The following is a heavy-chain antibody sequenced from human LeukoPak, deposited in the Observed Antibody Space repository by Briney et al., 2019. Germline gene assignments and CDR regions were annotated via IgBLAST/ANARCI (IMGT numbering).Heavy chain of an antibody. V-gene: IGHV3-48*01. J-gene: IGHJ1*01. CDR3: ARDPRGEYCTNGVCSKTTPQIFQH. Sequence: GGSLRLSCAASGFTFSSYSMNWVRQAPGKGLEWVSYISSSSSTIYYADSVKGRFTISRDNAKNSLYLQMNSLRAEDTAVYYCARDPRGEYCTNGVCSKTTPQIFQHWGQGTLVTVSS. D-gene: IGHD2-8*01. CDR2: ISSSSSTI. CDR1: GFTFSSYS.